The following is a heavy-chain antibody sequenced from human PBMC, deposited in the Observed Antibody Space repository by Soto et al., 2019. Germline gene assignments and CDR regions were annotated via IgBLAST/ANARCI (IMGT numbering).Heavy chain of an antibody. CDR2: IYYTGST. CDR3: ARYRAGGGAYDF. J-gene: IGHJ3*01. CDR1: GGSISNYY. D-gene: IGHD2-21*01. V-gene: IGHV4-59*01. Sequence: SETLCLTCTVAGGSISNYYWSWIRQPPGKGLEWVGFIYYTGSTRYSPTLQSRLTISVDTSKNLFSLKLSSVTAADTAVYYCARYRAGGGAYDFWGQGTMVTV.